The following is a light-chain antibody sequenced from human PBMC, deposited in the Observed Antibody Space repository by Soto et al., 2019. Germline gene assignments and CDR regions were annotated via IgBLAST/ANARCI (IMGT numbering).Light chain of an antibody. CDR1: QTISSW. J-gene: IGKJ1*01. Sequence: DVHMTQSPSSVSASVGYRVTITCRASQTISSWLAWYQQKPGKAPKLLIYKASTLKSGVPSRSRGSGSGTEFTLTISSLQPDDFETYYCQHYNSYSEAFGQGTKVDIK. V-gene: IGKV1-5*03. CDR2: KAS. CDR3: QHYNSYSEA.